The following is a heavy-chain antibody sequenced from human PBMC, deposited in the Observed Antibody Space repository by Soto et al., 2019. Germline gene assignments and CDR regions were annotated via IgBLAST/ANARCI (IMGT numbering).Heavy chain of an antibody. D-gene: IGHD6-25*01. CDR1: GFTFNDYY. CDR3: ARGGAAAAVDY. V-gene: IGHV3-11*06. CDR2: ISSSGTYT. Sequence: QVQLVESGGGLVKPGGSLRLSCAASGFTFNDYYMTWVRQAPGKGLEWVSFISSSGTYTNYAGSVKGRFTISRDFAKNSLALQRNRLRAEDTAVYYWARGGAAAAVDYWGQGTLVTVSS. J-gene: IGHJ4*02.